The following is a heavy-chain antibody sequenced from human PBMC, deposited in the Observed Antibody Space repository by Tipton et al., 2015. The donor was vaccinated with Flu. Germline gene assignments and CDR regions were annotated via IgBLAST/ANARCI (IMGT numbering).Heavy chain of an antibody. Sequence: SLRLSCEASGFIFSDYYMDWVRQVPGKGLEWVGRGRDKTKGYSTDYAASLKGRITISRDDSKNSVFLQMNSLQTGDSAVYYCVRDKTGDHWGQGALVTVSS. J-gene: IGHJ4*02. CDR3: VRDKTGDH. D-gene: IGHD1-1*01. CDR1: GFIFSDYY. V-gene: IGHV3-72*01. CDR2: GRDKTKGYST.